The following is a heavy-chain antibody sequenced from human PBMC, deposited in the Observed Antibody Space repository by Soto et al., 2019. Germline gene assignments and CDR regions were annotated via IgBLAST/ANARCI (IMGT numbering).Heavy chain of an antibody. D-gene: IGHD2-2*01. Sequence: SVKVSCKASGFTFTSSAMQWVRQARGQRLEWIGWIVVGSGNTNYAQKFQGRVTITADKSTSTVYMELSSLRSEDTAVYYCARGGAVVVPGAVDRHNWFDPWGQGTLVTVSS. CDR1: GFTFTSSA. CDR2: IVVGSGNT. J-gene: IGHJ5*02. V-gene: IGHV1-58*02. CDR3: ARGGAVVVPGAVDRHNWFDP.